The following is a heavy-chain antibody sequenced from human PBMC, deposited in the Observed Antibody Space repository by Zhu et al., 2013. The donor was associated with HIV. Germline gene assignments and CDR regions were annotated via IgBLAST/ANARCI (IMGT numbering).Heavy chain of an antibody. CDR3: ARQSYGDYPLDY. CDR1: GFTFSSYA. CDR2: ISYDGSNK. V-gene: IGHV3-30-3*01. D-gene: IGHD4-17*01. J-gene: IGHJ4*02. Sequence: VQLVESGGGVVQPGRSLRLSCAASGFTFSSYAMHWVRQAPGKGLEWVAVISYDGSNKYYADSVKGRFTISRDNSKNTLYLQMNSLRAEDTAVYYCARQSYGDYPLDYWGQGTLVTVSS.